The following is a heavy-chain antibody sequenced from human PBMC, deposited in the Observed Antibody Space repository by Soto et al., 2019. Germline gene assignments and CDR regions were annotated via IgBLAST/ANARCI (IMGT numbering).Heavy chain of an antibody. V-gene: IGHV3-66*01. CDR1: GLTVSTNY. J-gene: IGHJ4*02. Sequence: EVQLVESGGGLVQLGGSLRLSCAAPGLTVSTNYMSWVRQAPGKGLEWVSIMYSDGRTYHADSVKGRFTISRDNSKNLLYLQMNSLRAEDTAVYYRARVTTLAFDYWGQGTLVTVSS. D-gene: IGHD3-22*01. CDR3: ARVTTLAFDY. CDR2: MYSDGRT.